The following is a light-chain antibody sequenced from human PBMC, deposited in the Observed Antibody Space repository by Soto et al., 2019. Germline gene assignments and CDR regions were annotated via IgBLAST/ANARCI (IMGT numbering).Light chain of an antibody. V-gene: IGKV1-12*01. J-gene: IGKJ1*01. CDR3: QQANSFPWT. CDR2: AAS. Sequence: IPMTQFASNLSSSVGGRVPITCRASQSISSWLAWYQQKPGKAPKLLIYAASSLQSGVPSRFSGSGSGTDFTLTISSLQPEDFATYYCQQANSFPWTFGQGTKVDIK. CDR1: QSISSW.